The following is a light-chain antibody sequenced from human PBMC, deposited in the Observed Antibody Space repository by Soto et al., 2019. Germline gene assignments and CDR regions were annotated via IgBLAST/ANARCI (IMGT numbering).Light chain of an antibody. Sequence: IQLTQSPSSLSASVGDRFTIAFRASQGISSYLAWFQQKPGKAPKLLIYAASTLQSGVPSRFSGSGSGTEFTLTISSLQPDDFATYYCQQYNSYQWTFGQGTKVDI. J-gene: IGKJ1*01. V-gene: IGKV1-9*01. CDR1: QGISSY. CDR2: AAS. CDR3: QQYNSYQWT.